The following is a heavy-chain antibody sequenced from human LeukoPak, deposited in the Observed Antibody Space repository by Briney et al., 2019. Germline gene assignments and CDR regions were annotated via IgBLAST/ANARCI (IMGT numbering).Heavy chain of an antibody. J-gene: IGHJ4*02. Sequence: GGSLRLSCAASGFTVSANYMSWVRQAPGKGLEWVSIIYSGGNTYYADSVKGRFTISRDNAKNSLYLQMNSLRAEDTAVYYCARGEGGYYYDSSGYYYVPRMYYFDYWGQGTLVTVSS. CDR3: ARGEGGYYYDSSGYYYVPRMYYFDY. CDR1: GFTVSANY. V-gene: IGHV3-66*01. D-gene: IGHD3-22*01. CDR2: IYSGGNT.